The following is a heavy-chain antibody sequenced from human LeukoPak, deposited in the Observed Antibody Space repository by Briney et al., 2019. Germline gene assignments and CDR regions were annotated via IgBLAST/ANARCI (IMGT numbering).Heavy chain of an antibody. CDR3: ARVDSKTRRGWFDP. V-gene: IGHV3-7*01. Sequence: GGSLRLSCAASGFTFSSYWMSWVRQAPGKGLEWVANIKQDGSEKYYVDSVKGRFTISRDNAKNSLYLQMNSLIAEDTAVYYCARVDSKTRRGWFDPWGQGTLLTVSS. CDR1: GFTFSSYW. CDR2: IKQDGSEK. J-gene: IGHJ5*02. D-gene: IGHD4-11*01.